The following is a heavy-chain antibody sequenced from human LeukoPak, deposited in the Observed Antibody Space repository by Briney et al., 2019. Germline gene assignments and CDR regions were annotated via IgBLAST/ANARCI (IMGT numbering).Heavy chain of an antibody. D-gene: IGHD6-19*01. J-gene: IGHJ4*02. CDR3: ARDPPGLEVAGYDY. CDR1: GFTFSNYW. CDR2: MNQDGSEK. Sequence: PGGSLRLSCAASGFTFSNYWMSWVRQAPGKGLEWVANMNQDGSEKYYVDSLKGRFTISRDNAKNSLYLQMNSLRAEDTAVYYCARDPPGLEVAGYDYWGQGTLVTVSS. V-gene: IGHV3-7*01.